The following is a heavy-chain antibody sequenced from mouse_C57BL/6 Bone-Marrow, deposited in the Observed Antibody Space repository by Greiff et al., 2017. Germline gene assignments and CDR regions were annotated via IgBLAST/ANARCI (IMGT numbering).Heavy chain of an antibody. V-gene: IGHV1-80*01. Sequence: QVQLQQSGAELVKPGASVKISCKASGYAFSSYWMNWVKQRPGKGLEWIGQIYPGDGDTNYNGKFKGKATLTADKSSSTAYMQLSSLTSEDSAVYYCAREEDYDLAMDYWGQGTSVTVSS. D-gene: IGHD2-4*01. CDR3: AREEDYDLAMDY. J-gene: IGHJ4*01. CDR1: GYAFSSYW. CDR2: IYPGDGDT.